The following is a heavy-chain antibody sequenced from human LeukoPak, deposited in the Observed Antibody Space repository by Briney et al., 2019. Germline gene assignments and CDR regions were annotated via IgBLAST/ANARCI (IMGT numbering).Heavy chain of an antibody. CDR2: FDPEDGET. Sequence: ASVKVSCKVSGYTLTELSMHWVQQAPGKGLEWMGGFDPEDGETIYAQKFQGRVTMTEDTSTDTAYMELSSLRSEDTAVYYCATALPGSQLEVVVATIDAFDIWGQGTMVTVSS. CDR3: ATALPGSQLEVVVATIDAFDI. D-gene: IGHD2-15*01. J-gene: IGHJ3*02. V-gene: IGHV1-24*01. CDR1: GYTLTELS.